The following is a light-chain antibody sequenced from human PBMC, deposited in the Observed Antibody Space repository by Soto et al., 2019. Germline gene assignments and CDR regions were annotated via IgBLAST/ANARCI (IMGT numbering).Light chain of an antibody. CDR2: GAS. V-gene: IGKV3-20*01. CDR3: QQYGSSPRT. CDR1: QSVSSNY. Sequence: EIVLTQCPGTVSLSPGERATLSCRASQSVSSNYLAWYQQKPGQAPRLLIYGASSRATGIPDRFSGSGSGTEFTLTISRLEPEDFAVFYCQQYGSSPRTFGQGTKVEI. J-gene: IGKJ1*01.